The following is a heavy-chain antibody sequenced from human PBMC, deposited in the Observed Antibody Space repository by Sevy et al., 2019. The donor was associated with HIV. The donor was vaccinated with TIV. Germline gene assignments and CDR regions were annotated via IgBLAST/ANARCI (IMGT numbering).Heavy chain of an antibody. CDR3: APSPGGTKHFNP. J-gene: IGHJ5*02. CDR1: GFTFTDYT. D-gene: IGHD2-15*01. CDR2: INPDNGNT. Sequence: ASVKVSCKASGFTFTDYTVHWVRQAPGQGLEWMGWINPDNGNTRYSQKFQGRVTITTDTSATTTYMALSSLRPEDTAVYYCAPSPGGTKHFNPWGQGSRVTVSS. V-gene: IGHV1-3*01.